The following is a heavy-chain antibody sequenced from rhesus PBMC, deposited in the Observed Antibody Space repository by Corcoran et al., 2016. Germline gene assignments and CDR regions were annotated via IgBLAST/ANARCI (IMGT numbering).Heavy chain of an antibody. CDR3: AGSHCGDRGCYQAY. CDR2: ISGNYVST. V-gene: IGHV4-80*01. D-gene: IGHD2-33*01. CDR1: GASIGTYW. J-gene: IGHJ4*01. Sequence: QVQLQESGPGLVKPSETLSLTCGVSGASIGTYWWSWVRQPPGEGLEWVGEISGNYVSTYSHPSLGSRATISKDASKNQFSLNLGSVAAADTAVYYCAGSHCGDRGCYQAYWGQGVLVTVSS.